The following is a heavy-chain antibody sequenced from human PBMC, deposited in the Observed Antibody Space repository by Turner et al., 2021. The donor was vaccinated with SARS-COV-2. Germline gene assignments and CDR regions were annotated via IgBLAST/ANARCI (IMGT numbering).Heavy chain of an antibody. CDR3: ARGFSGNYYYFDY. Sequence: QVQLVESGGGVVQPGRSLRLSCAASGFTFSSYAMHWVRQAPGKGPEWVAVISYDGSNKYYADSVKGRFTISRDNSKNTLYLQMNSLRAEDTAVYYCARGFSGNYYYFDYWGQGTLVTVSS. V-gene: IGHV3-30-3*01. CDR2: ISYDGSNK. D-gene: IGHD1-26*01. J-gene: IGHJ4*02. CDR1: GFTFSSYA.